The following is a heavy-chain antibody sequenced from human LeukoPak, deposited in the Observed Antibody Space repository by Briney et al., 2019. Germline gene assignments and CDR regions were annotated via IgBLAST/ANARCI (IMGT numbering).Heavy chain of an antibody. CDR1: GGTFSSYA. V-gene: IGHV1-69*13. CDR3: ARDIRYYYDSSGYSPYYFDY. Sequence: SVKVPCKASGGTFSSYAISWVRQAPEQGLEWMGGIIPIFGTANYAQKFQGRVTITADESTSTAYMELSSLRSEDTAVYYCARDIRYYYDSSGYSPYYFDYWGQGTLVTVSS. D-gene: IGHD3-22*01. J-gene: IGHJ4*02. CDR2: IIPIFGTA.